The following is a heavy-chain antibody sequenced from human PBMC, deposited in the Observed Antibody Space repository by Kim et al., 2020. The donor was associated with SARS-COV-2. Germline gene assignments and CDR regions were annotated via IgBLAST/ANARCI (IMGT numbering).Heavy chain of an antibody. CDR2: IYYSGST. V-gene: IGHV4-39*01. CDR3: ASLSSSSRYFDY. CDR1: GGSIISSSYY. J-gene: IGHJ4*02. D-gene: IGHD6-6*01. Sequence: SETLSLTCTVSGGSIISSSYYWGWIRQPPGKGLEWIGSIYYSGSTYYNPSLKSRVTISVDTSKNQFSLKLSSVTAADTAVYYCASLSSSSRYFDYWGQGTLVTVSS.